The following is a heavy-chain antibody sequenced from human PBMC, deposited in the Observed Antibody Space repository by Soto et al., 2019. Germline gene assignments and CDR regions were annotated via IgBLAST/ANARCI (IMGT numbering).Heavy chain of an antibody. J-gene: IGHJ5*02. Sequence: SGPTLVNPTQTLTLTCTFSGFSLSTSGVGVGWIRQPPGKALEWLALIYWNDDKRYSPSLKSRLTITKDTSKNQVVLTMTNMDPVDTATYYCAHTHYYGSVSYFRKAPDLNWFDPWGQGTLVTVSS. D-gene: IGHD3-10*01. V-gene: IGHV2-5*01. CDR1: GFSLSTSGVG. CDR3: AHTHYYGSVSYFRKAPDLNWFDP. CDR2: IYWNDDK.